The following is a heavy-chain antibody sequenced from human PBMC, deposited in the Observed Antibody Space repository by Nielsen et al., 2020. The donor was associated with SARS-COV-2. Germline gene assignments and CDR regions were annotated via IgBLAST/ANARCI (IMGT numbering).Heavy chain of an antibody. D-gene: IGHD2-2*01. CDR2: IYYSGST. CDR1: GGSISSYY. V-gene: IGHV4-59*01. Sequence: SETLSLTCTVSGGSISSYYWSWIRQPPGKGLEWIGYIYYSGSTNYNPSLKSRVTISVDTSKNQFSLKLSSVTAADTAVYYCARLYCSSDTCYSLFDYMDDWGRGTTVTVSS. CDR3: ARLYCSSDTCYSLFDYMDD. J-gene: IGHJ6*03.